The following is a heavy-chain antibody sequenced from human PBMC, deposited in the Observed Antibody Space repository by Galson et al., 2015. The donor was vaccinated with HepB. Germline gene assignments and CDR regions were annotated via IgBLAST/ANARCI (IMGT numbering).Heavy chain of an antibody. J-gene: IGHJ4*02. V-gene: IGHV3-74*01. CDR1: KFTFSTSR. CDR2: IKSDGSGI. CDR3: TTLTTATTSDNFDY. Sequence: SLRLSCAASKFTFSTSRMHWVRQAPGKGLVWVARIKSDGSGISYVESVKGRFTISRDNAKNTLFLQMNSLRVEDTAVYYCTTLTTATTSDNFDYWGQGTSVTVSS. D-gene: IGHD4-17*01.